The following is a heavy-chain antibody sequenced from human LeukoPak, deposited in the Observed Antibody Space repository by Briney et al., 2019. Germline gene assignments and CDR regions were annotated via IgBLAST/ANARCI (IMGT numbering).Heavy chain of an antibody. CDR1: GYTFTSYG. V-gene: IGHV1-18*01. CDR3: ARAYWIYYDSGGYYDY. Sequence: GASVKVSCKASGYTFTSYGISWVRQAPGQGLEWMGWISAYNGNTDYAQKLQGRVTMTTDTSTSTAYMELRSLRSDDTAVYYCARAYWIYYDSGGYYDYWGQGTLVTVSS. D-gene: IGHD3-22*01. J-gene: IGHJ4*02. CDR2: ISAYNGNT.